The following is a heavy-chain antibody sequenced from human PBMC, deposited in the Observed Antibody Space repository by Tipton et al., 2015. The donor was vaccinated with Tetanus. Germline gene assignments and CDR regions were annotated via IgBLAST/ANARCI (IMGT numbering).Heavy chain of an antibody. Sequence: TLSLTCTVSGGSIASQYWSWIRQPAGKGLEWIGRTYIRGTTTHNPSLKSRVTISVDTSENQMSLRLTSVTAADTAVYYCARDRGDTGTVNWFDPWGQGTLVTVSS. J-gene: IGHJ5*02. D-gene: IGHD1-1*01. CDR2: TYIRGTT. CDR1: GGSIASQY. V-gene: IGHV4-4*07. CDR3: ARDRGDTGTVNWFDP.